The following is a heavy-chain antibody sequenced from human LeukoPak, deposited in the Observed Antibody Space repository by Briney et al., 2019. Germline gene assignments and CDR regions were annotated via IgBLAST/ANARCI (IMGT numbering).Heavy chain of an antibody. CDR1: GFTFSDYY. J-gene: IGHJ4*02. Sequence: NSGGSLRLSCAASGFTFSDYYMSWIRQAPGKGLEWVSYISSSSSYTNYADSVKGRFTISRDNARSTLYLQMNSLRAEDTAVYYCATDGRSSGWYGFDYWGQGILVTVSS. V-gene: IGHV3-11*06. CDR2: ISSSSSYT. D-gene: IGHD6-19*01. CDR3: ATDGRSSGWYGFDY.